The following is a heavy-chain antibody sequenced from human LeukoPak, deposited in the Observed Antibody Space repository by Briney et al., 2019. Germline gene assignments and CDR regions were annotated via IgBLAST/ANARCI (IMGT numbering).Heavy chain of an antibody. CDR2: ISGSGENT. CDR3: AQDRFVSSGRDDY. D-gene: IGHD6-19*01. CDR1: GFTFGSYA. Sequence: GGSLRLSCAASGFTFGSYAMSWVRQAPGKGLEWVSGISGSGENTYYVDSVKGRFTISRDNSKNTLYLQMTNLRVEDTAVYFCAQDRFVSSGRDDYWGQGTLVTVSS. J-gene: IGHJ4*02. V-gene: IGHV3-23*01.